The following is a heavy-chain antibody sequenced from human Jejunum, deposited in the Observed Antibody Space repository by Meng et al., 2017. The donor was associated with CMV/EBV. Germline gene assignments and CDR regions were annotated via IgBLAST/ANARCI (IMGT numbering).Heavy chain of an antibody. CDR1: GFTFSAYG. CDR3: ARDWGSVGIYNWFDP. D-gene: IGHD3-16*01. Sequence: GFTFSAYGMHCVRQAPGKGLEWVAFIRYDGNNEYHADSVKGRFAISRDNSENTLYLQMSSLRAEDTAVYYCARDWGSVGIYNWFDPWGQGTLVTVSS. V-gene: IGHV3-30*02. CDR2: IRYDGNNE. J-gene: IGHJ5*02.